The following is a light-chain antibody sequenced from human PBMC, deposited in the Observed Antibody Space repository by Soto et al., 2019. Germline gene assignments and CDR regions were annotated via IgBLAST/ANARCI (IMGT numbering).Light chain of an antibody. CDR1: NTDVVAYNY. J-gene: IGLJ3*02. CDR3: SSYTTSSTWV. V-gene: IGLV2-14*01. CDR2: EVT. Sequence: QSALTQPASVSGAPGQSITISCTGSNTDVVAYNYVSWYQQQPHNAPKLMIYEVTNRRSGTSNRFSGSKSGNTAALTISGLQTEDEADYYCSSYTTSSTWVFGGGTKLTVL.